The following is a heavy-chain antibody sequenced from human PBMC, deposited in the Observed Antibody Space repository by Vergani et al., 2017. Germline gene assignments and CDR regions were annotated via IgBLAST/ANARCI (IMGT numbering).Heavy chain of an antibody. V-gene: IGHV3-49*03. CDR1: GFTFGDYA. J-gene: IGHJ4*02. CDR2: IRSKAYGGTT. CDR3: RGGSSSWYPYFDY. D-gene: IGHD6-13*01. Sequence: EVQLVESGGGLVQPGRSLRLSCTASGFTFGDYAMSWFRQAPGKGLEWGGFIRSKAYGGTTEYAASVKGRFTISREDSKSIAYLQMNSLKTEDTAVYYCRGGSSSWYPYFDYWGQGTLVTVSS.